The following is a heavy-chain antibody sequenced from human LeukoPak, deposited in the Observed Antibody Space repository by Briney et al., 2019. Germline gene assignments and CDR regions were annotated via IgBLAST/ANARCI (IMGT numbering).Heavy chain of an antibody. CDR2: ISGSGGST. D-gene: IGHD6-25*01. Sequence: GGSLRLSCAASGFTFSSYAMSWVRQAPGKGLEWVSAISGSGGSTYYADSVKGRFTISRDNAKNTLCLQMNSLRAEDTAVYYCARSWSGGLDYWGQGTTVTVSS. CDR3: ARSWSGGLDY. CDR1: GFTFSSYA. V-gene: IGHV3-23*01. J-gene: IGHJ4*02.